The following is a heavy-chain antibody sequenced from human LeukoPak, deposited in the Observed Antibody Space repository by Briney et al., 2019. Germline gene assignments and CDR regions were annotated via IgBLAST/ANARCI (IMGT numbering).Heavy chain of an antibody. D-gene: IGHD2-15*01. J-gene: IGHJ4*02. CDR3: ARGYCSGGSCHYYFDY. V-gene: IGHV5-51*01. CDR1: GYSFTSYW. CDR2: IYPGDSDT. Sequence: GESLKISCKGSGYSFTSYWIGWVRQMPGKGLEWMGIIYPGDSDTRYSPSFQGQVTIPADKSISTAYLQWSSLKALDTAMYYCARGYCSGGSCHYYFDYWGQGTLVTVSS.